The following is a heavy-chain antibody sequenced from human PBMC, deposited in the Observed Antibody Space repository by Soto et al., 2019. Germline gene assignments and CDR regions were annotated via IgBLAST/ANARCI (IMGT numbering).Heavy chain of an antibody. J-gene: IGHJ6*02. V-gene: IGHV1-69*01. Sequence: QAQLEQSGGEVKKPGSSVKVSCKASRVAFSKFIVTWVRQAPGLGLEWVGGIIPIFGTANYAQTFQGRVTITADEATSTYYIEENNRRSEDTAVYYCAKVRYRSPMGYYYGMDVWGQGTKVTVSS. D-gene: IGHD6-19*01. CDR2: IIPIFGTA. CDR3: AKVRYRSPMGYYYGMDV. CDR1: RVAFSKFI.